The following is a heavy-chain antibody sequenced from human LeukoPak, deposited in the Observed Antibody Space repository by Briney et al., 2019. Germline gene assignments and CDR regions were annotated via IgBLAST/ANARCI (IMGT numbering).Heavy chain of an antibody. CDR1: GFTFSSYG. J-gene: IGHJ6*04. CDR2: IRYDGSNK. V-gene: IGHV3-30*02. D-gene: IGHD2-2*01. Sequence: PGGSLRLSCAASGFTFSSYGMHWVRQAPGKGLEWVAFIRYDGSNKYYADSVKGRFTISRDNSKNTLYLQMNSLRAEDTAVYYCAKDFNIVVVPAAMDPDVWGKGTTVTVSS. CDR3: AKDFNIVVVPAAMDPDV.